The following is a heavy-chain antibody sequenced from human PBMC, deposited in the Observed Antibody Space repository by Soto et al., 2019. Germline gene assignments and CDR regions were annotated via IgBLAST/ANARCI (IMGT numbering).Heavy chain of an antibody. CDR2: ISGSGGRA. CDR1: VCTFISYS. CDR3: AKSYFSSGSYRHYFDS. D-gene: IGHD3-10*01. Sequence: EVHLSESGGGSVQPGGSRRRSVAPCVCTFISYSLSWVGQVPGKGLEWAAGISGSGGRAYNADSVRGRLTIPRDNSENTVYLQMNSLRVEDTAIYYCAKSYFSSGSYRHYFDSWGQGTLVTVSS. V-gene: IGHV3-23*01. J-gene: IGHJ4*02.